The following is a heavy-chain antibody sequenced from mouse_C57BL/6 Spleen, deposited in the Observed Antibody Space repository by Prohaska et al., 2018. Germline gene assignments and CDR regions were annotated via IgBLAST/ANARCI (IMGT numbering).Heavy chain of an antibody. CDR1: GIDFSRYW. V-gene: IGHV4-1*01. Sequence: EVKLLQSGGGLVQPGGSLKLSCAASGIDFSRYWMSWVRRAPGKGLELIGEINPDSSTINYAPSLKDKFIISRDNAKNTLYLQMSKVRSEDTALYYCASPNWDWYFDVWGTGTTVTVSS. J-gene: IGHJ1*03. D-gene: IGHD4-1*01. CDR3: ASPNWDWYFDV. CDR2: INPDSSTI.